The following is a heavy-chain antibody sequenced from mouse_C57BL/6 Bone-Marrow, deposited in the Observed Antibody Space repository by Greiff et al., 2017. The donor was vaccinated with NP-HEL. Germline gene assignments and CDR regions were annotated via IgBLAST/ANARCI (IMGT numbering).Heavy chain of an antibody. J-gene: IGHJ1*03. V-gene: IGHV1-50*01. CDR1: GYTFTSYW. Sequence: QVQLQQPGAELVKPGASVKLSCKASGYTFTSYWMQWVKQRPGQGLEWIGEIDPSDSYTNYNQKFKGKATLTVDTSSSTAYMQLSSLTSEDSAVYYCARDGYYPYWYVDVWGTGTTVTVSS. CDR2: IDPSDSYT. CDR3: ARDGYYPYWYVDV. D-gene: IGHD2-3*01.